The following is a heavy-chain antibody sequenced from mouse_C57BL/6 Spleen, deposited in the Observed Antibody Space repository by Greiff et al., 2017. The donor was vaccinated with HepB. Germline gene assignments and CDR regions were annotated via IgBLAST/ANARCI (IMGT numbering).Heavy chain of an antibody. CDR3: TTSDGPYAMDY. D-gene: IGHD2-3*01. Sequence: EVQLQQSGAELVRPGASVKLSCTASGFNIKDDYMHWVKQRPEQGLEWIGWIDPENGDTEYASKFQGKATITADKSSNPAYMQLSSLTSEDTAVDYCTTSDGPYAMDYWGQGTSVTVPS. CDR2: IDPENGDT. CDR1: GFNIKDDY. V-gene: IGHV14-4*01. J-gene: IGHJ4*01.